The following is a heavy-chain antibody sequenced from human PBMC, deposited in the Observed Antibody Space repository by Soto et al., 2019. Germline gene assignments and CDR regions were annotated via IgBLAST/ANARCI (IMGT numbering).Heavy chain of an antibody. V-gene: IGHV4-31*03. CDR2: IFYSVTT. Sequence: QVQLQESGPGLVKPSRTLSLNNSVSGGSINTYDYYWGWIRQHAVQGLEWIGYIFYSVTTYYNPTLKSRISISLDTSNNQFPLGMSSVTAADTAMYYCARVRGHAFEIRGQGTMVDVSS. CDR3: ARVRGHAFEI. CDR1: GGSINTYDYY. J-gene: IGHJ3*02.